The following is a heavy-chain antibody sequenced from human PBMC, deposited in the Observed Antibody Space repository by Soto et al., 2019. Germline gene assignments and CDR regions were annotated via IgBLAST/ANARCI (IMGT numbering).Heavy chain of an antibody. CDR1: GGSISSYY. CDR2: IYYSGST. Sequence: SETLSLTCTVSGGSISSYYWSWIRQPPGKGLEWIGYIYYSGSTNYNPSLKSRVTISVDTSKNQFSLKLSSVTAADTAVYYCGRGGGGAFDIWGQGTMVTVSS. D-gene: IGHD3-16*01. J-gene: IGHJ3*02. CDR3: GRGGGGAFDI. V-gene: IGHV4-59*01.